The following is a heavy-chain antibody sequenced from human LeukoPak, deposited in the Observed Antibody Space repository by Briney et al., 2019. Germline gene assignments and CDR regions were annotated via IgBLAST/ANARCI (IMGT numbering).Heavy chain of an antibody. V-gene: IGHV1-8*01. Sequence: ASVKVSYKASGYTFTSYDINWVRQATGQGLEWMGWMNPNSGNTGYAQKFQGRVTMTRSTSISTAYMELSSLRSEDTAVYYCARDYKSLSRIAAAGTYDYWGQGTLVTVSS. CDR2: MNPNSGNT. D-gene: IGHD6-13*01. J-gene: IGHJ4*02. CDR1: GYTFTSYD. CDR3: ARDYKSLSRIAAAGTYDY.